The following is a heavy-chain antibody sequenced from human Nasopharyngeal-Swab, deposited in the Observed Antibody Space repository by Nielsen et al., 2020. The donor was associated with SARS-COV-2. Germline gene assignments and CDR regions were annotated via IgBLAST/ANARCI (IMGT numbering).Heavy chain of an antibody. J-gene: IGHJ3*02. Sequence: GESLTISCAASGFTFSNAWMSWVRQAPGKGLEWVGRIKRKTDGGTTDYAAPVQGRFTISRDDSKNTLYLQMNSLKTEDTAVYYCTTRGVVYGGGDCYSPGAFDIWGQGTIVTVSS. CDR3: TTRGVVYGGGDCYSPGAFDI. D-gene: IGHD2-21*02. CDR1: GFTFSNAW. V-gene: IGHV3-15*01. CDR2: IKRKTDGGTT.